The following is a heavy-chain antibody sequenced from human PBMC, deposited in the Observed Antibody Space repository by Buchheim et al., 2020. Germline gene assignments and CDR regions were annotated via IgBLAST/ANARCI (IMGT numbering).Heavy chain of an antibody. Sequence: QVQLQQWGTRLLKPSQTLSLTCTVSGGSISSGGYYWSWIRQHPGKGLEWIGYIYYSGSTYYNPSLKSRVTISVDTYKNQFSLKLSSVTAADTAVYYCARWESPSGYYYDSSGRVFDPWGQGTL. CDR3: ARWESPSGYYYDSSGRVFDP. CDR2: IYYSGST. CDR1: GGSISSGGYY. J-gene: IGHJ5*02. V-gene: IGHV4-31*03. D-gene: IGHD3-22*01.